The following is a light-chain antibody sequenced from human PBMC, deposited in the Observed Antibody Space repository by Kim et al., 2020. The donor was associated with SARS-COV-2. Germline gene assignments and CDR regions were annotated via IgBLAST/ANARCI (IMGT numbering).Light chain of an antibody. CDR1: LSVSSN. CDR2: GAS. Sequence: SGERGSLPCRASLSVSSNLAWYQQKPGQAPRILIHGASTRATGTPARFSGSGAGTEFTLTISSLQSLDFAVYFCQQYNNCRPITFGQGTRLEIK. J-gene: IGKJ5*01. V-gene: IGKV3-15*01. CDR3: QQYNNCRPIT.